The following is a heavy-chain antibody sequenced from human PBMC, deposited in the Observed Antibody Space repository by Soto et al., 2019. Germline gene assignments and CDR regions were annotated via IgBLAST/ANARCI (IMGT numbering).Heavy chain of an antibody. D-gene: IGHD6-6*01. CDR1: GGPFSGYA. Sequence: SVKVSFNASGGPFSGYAISWVRQAPGQGLEWMGGIIPIFGTANYAQKFQGRVTITADESTSTAYMELRSLRSEDTAVYYCARAGRIAARQGLSWFDPWGQGTLVTVSS. CDR2: IIPIFGTA. CDR3: ARAGRIAARQGLSWFDP. V-gene: IGHV1-69*13. J-gene: IGHJ5*02.